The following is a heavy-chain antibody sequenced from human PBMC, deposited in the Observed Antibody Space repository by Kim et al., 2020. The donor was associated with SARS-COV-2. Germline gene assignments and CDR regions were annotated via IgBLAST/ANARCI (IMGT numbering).Heavy chain of an antibody. D-gene: IGHD6-19*01. J-gene: IGHJ6*02. V-gene: IGHV3-21*01. Sequence: GGSLRLSCAASGFTFSSYSMNWVRQAPGKGLEWVSSISSSSSYIYYADSVKGRFTISRDNAKNSLYLQMNSLRAEDTAVYYCARGGVDFIAVALTYSYYYGMDVWGQGTTVTVSS. CDR2: ISSSSSYI. CDR1: GFTFSSYS. CDR3: ARGGVDFIAVALTYSYYYGMDV.